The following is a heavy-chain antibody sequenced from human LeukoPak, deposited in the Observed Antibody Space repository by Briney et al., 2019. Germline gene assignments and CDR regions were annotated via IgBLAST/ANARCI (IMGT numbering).Heavy chain of an antibody. Sequence: GAAVKVSFKASGYTFTSYGISWVRQAPGQGLEWMGWISAYNGNTNYAQKLQGRVTMTTDTSTSTAYMELRSLRSDDTAVYYCAGDPYCGGDCYSGWFDPWGQGTLVTVSS. CDR1: GYTFTSYG. CDR2: ISAYNGNT. D-gene: IGHD2-21*02. CDR3: AGDPYCGGDCYSGWFDP. V-gene: IGHV1-18*01. J-gene: IGHJ5*02.